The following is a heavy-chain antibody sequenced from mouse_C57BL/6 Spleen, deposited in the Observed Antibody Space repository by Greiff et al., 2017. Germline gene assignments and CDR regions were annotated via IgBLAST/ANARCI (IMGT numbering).Heavy chain of an antibody. CDR1: GFTFSSYA. J-gene: IGHJ4*01. V-gene: IGHV5-4*03. CDR2: ISDGGSYT. CDR3: ASDPLLGAMDY. D-gene: IGHD4-1*01. Sequence: EVMLVESGGGLVKPGGSLKLSCAASGFTFSSYAMSWVRQTPEKRLEWVATISDGGSYTYYPENVKGRFTISRDNAKNHLYLQMSHLKSEETAMYYCASDPLLGAMDYWGQGTSVTVSS.